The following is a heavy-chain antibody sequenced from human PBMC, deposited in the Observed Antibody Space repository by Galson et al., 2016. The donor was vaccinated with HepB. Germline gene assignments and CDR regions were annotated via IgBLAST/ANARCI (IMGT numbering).Heavy chain of an antibody. Sequence: PALVKPTQTLTLTCTFSGFSLTTSGVAVAWVRQPPGKALEWLALIYGDDDKRYRQSLESRLTTTKDTSKNQVVLTMTNMDPVDPATYYCATRPSAQYYYEISGYHNWGQGTLVTVSS. CDR3: ATRPSAQYYYEISGYHN. D-gene: IGHD3-22*01. V-gene: IGHV2-5*02. CDR2: IYGDDDK. J-gene: IGHJ4*02. CDR1: GFSLTTSGVA.